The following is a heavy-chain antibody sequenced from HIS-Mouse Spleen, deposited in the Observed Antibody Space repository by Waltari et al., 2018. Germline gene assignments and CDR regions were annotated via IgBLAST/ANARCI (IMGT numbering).Heavy chain of an antibody. Sequence: EVQLVESGGGLVQPGWSLRLSCTASGFTFGDYAMSWFRQAPGKGLEWGSAIRGGGGSTYSADSVKGRFTISRDNSKNTLYLQMNSLRAEDTAVYYCAKDRNWGSSGYFDYWGQGTLVTVSS. CDR1: GFTFGDYA. CDR2: IRGGGGST. CDR3: AKDRNWGSSGYFDY. J-gene: IGHJ4*02. D-gene: IGHD3-16*01. V-gene: IGHV3-23*04.